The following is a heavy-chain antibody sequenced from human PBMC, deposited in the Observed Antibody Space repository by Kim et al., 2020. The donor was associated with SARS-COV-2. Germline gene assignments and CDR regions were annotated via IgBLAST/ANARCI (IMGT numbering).Heavy chain of an antibody. CDR1: GGSISSYY. J-gene: IGHJ6*02. CDR2: IYYSGST. CDR3: AQGYSSSWYYYYGMDV. D-gene: IGHD6-13*01. Sequence: SQTLSLTCTVSGGSISSYYWSWIRQPPGKGLEWIGYIYYSGSTNYNPSLKSRVTISVDTSKNQFSLKLSSVTAADTAVYYCAQGYSSSWYYYYGMDVWGQGTTVTVSS. V-gene: IGHV4-59*13.